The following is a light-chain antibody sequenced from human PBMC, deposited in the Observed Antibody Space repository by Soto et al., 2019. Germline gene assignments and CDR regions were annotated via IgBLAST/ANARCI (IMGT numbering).Light chain of an antibody. Sequence: QSVLTQPPSASGTPGQRVTISCSGSSSNIGSNTVHWYQQLPGTAPKLLIYSNNQRPSGVPDRFSGSKSGTSASLAISELQSEDEDDYDCSAWDDSLSGPWVFGGGTKLTVL. J-gene: IGLJ3*02. CDR1: SSNIGSNT. CDR3: SAWDDSLSGPWV. CDR2: SNN. V-gene: IGLV1-44*01.